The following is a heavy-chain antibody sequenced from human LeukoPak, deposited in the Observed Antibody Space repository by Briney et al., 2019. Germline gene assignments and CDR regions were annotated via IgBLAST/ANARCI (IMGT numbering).Heavy chain of an antibody. CDR2: ISYDGSNK. CDR3: AKGWAHDYGDLDY. Sequence: GGSLRLSCAASGFTFSSYGTHWVRQAPGKGLEWVAVISYDGSNKYYADSMKGRFTISRDNSKNTLYLQMNSLRAEDTAVYYCAKGWAHDYGDLDYWGQGTLVTVSS. J-gene: IGHJ4*02. V-gene: IGHV3-30*18. D-gene: IGHD4-17*01. CDR1: GFTFSSYG.